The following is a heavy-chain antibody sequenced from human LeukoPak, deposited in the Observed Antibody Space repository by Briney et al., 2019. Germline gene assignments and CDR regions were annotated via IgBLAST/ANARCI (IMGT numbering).Heavy chain of an antibody. CDR2: IDPSDSYT. D-gene: IGHD5-24*01. Sequence: RGDSLNISCQGSGYSFTSYWISWVRQLPGKGLEWMGRIDPSDSYTNYSPSFQGHVTISADKSNSTAYLQWSSLKASDTAMYYCPSQGDGYSPFDYWGQGTLVTVSS. V-gene: IGHV5-10-1*01. J-gene: IGHJ4*02. CDR1: GYSFTSYW. CDR3: PSQGDGYSPFDY.